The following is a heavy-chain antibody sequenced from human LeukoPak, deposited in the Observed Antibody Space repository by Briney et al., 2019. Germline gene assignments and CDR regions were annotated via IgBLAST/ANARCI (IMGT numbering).Heavy chain of an antibody. Sequence: SVKVSCKASGGTFSSYAISWVRQAPGQGLEWMGGIIPIFGTANYAKKFQGRVTITADESTSTAYMELSSLRSEDTAVYYCAREGNDLTSKYYFDYWGQGTLVTVSS. CDR3: AREGNDLTSKYYFDY. D-gene: IGHD3-9*01. J-gene: IGHJ4*02. CDR1: GGTFSSYA. CDR2: IIPIFGTA. V-gene: IGHV1-69*13.